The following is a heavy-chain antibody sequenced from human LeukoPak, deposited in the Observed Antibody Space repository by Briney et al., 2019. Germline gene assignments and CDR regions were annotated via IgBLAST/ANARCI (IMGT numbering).Heavy chain of an antibody. V-gene: IGHV4-59*01. Sequence: SETLSLTCTVSGGSISNYFWSWIRQPPGKGLEWIGYIYYRGNTRYNPSLKSRVTISVDTSKNQFSLKLTSVTAADTAVYYCARVRPDGNHDYWGQGTLVTVSS. CDR3: ARVRPDGNHDY. CDR1: GGSISNYF. CDR2: IYYRGNT. D-gene: IGHD1-14*01. J-gene: IGHJ4*02.